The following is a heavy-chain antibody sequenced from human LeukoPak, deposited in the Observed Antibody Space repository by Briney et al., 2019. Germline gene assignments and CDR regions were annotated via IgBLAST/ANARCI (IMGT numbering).Heavy chain of an antibody. CDR2: IKSKTDGGTT. V-gene: IGHV3-15*01. J-gene: IGHJ1*01. CDR3: ARDRCSGGSCDSSAEYYQH. CDR1: GFTFSNAW. D-gene: IGHD2-15*01. Sequence: GGSLRLSCAASGFTFSNAWMSWVRQAPGKGLEWVGRIKSKTDGGTTDYAAPVKGRFTISRDDSKNTLYLQMNSLKTEDTAVYYCARDRCSGGSCDSSAEYYQHWGLGTLVTVSS.